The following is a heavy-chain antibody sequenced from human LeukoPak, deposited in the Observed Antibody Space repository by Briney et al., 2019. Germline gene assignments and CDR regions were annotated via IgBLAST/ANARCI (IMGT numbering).Heavy chain of an antibody. CDR1: GGTFSSYA. J-gene: IGHJ4*02. CDR2: IIPIFGTA. D-gene: IGHD4-17*01. CDR3: ATARDYGDYGYDY. V-gene: IGHV1-69*01. Sequence: ASVNVSCKASGGTFSSYAISWVRQAPGQGLEWMGGIIPIFGTANYAQKFQGRVTITADESTSTAYMELSSLRSEDTAVYYCATARDYGDYGYDYWGQGTLVTVSS.